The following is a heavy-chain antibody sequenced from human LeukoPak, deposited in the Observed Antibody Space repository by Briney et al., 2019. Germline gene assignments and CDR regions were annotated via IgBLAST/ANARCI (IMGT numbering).Heavy chain of an antibody. CDR1: GYTLTELS. CDR2: INPSGGST. CDR3: VVLSAHDY. D-gene: IGHD2-8*01. V-gene: IGHV1-46*01. Sequence: ASVKVSCKVSGYTLTELSMHWVRQAPGQGLEWMGIINPSGGSTSYAQKFQGRVTMTRDTSTSTVYMELSSLRSEDTAVYYCVVLSAHDYWGQGTLVTVSS. J-gene: IGHJ4*02.